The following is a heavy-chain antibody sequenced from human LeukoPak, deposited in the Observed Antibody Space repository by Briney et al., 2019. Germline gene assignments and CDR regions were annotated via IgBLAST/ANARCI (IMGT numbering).Heavy chain of an antibody. CDR2: IYYSGST. CDR1: GGSIGSYY. D-gene: IGHD3-22*01. J-gene: IGHJ3*02. V-gene: IGHV4-59*01. CDR3: ARYYYDNSGSIYAFDI. Sequence: PSETLSLTCTVSGGSIGSYYWTWIRQPPGKGLEWIGYIYYSGSTNYNPSLKSRVTISVDTSKNQFSLKLSSVTTADTAVYYCARYYYDNSGSIYAFDIWGQGTMVTVSS.